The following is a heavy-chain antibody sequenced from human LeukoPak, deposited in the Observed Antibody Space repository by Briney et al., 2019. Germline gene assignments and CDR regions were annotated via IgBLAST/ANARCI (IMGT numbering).Heavy chain of an antibody. D-gene: IGHD3-10*02. J-gene: IGHJ6*04. CDR3: AELGITMIGGV. Sequence: PGGSLRLSCAASGFTVSSNYMSWVRQAPGKGLEWVSVISAGGSPYYADSVKGRFTISRDNAKNSLYLQMNSLRAEDTAVYYCAELGITMIGGVWGKGTTVTISS. V-gene: IGHV3-66*01. CDR2: ISAGGSP. CDR1: GFTVSSNY.